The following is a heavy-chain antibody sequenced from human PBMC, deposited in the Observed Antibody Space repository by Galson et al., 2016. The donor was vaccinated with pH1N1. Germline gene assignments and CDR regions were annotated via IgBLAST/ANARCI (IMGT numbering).Heavy chain of an antibody. Sequence: SVKVSCKASGGPLSSYATGWVRQAPGQGPEWMGGIMPIFGTTKYEQKFQGRVTITADEMSGSAYMELRGLTSMDTAVYYCVRSSEYNKVNGPFDVWGQGTLVIVSS. D-gene: IGHD6-6*01. J-gene: IGHJ3*01. CDR2: IMPIFGTT. V-gene: IGHV1-69*13. CDR3: VRSSEYNKVNGPFDV. CDR1: GGPLSSYA.